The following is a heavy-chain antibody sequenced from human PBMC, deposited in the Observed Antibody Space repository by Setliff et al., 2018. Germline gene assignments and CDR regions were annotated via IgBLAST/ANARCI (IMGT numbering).Heavy chain of an antibody. Sequence: GGSLRLSCAASGFTFSSYAMSWVRQAPGKGLEWVSVIYNGASSTYYADSVKGRFTVSRDNSKNTLYLQMNSLRVEDTAVYYCVTDPPFSGWSFDSWGQGTPVTVSS. J-gene: IGHJ4*02. V-gene: IGHV3-23*03. CDR1: GFTFSSYA. D-gene: IGHD6-19*01. CDR3: VTDPPFSGWSFDS. CDR2: IYNGASST.